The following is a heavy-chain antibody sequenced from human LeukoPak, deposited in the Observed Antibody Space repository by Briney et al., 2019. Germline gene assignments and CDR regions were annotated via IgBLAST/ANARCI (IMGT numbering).Heavy chain of an antibody. V-gene: IGHV4-59*01. CDR2: AYYTGDN. D-gene: IGHD1-26*01. J-gene: IGHJ5*02. CDR1: GGSMSSAY. CDR3: ARLVAPGSLEDWFDP. Sequence: LETLSLTCTVSGGSMSSAYWSWLRQSPGKGLEWIGYAYYTGDNNYNPSLKSRVTILVDTSKRQFSLKMGSVTAADTAIYYCARLVAPGSLEDWFDPWGQGTLVTVSS.